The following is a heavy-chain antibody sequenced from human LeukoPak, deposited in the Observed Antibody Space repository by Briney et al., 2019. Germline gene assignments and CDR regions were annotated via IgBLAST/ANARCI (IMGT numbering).Heavy chain of an antibody. Sequence: GGSLRLSCAASGFTFSSYGMSWVRQAPGKGLEWVSAISGSGGSTYYADSVKGRFTISRDNSKNTLYLQMNSLRAEDTATYYCARDIRNYYDSGAYGWFDPWGQGTLVPVSS. J-gene: IGHJ5*02. CDR2: ISGSGGST. CDR1: GFTFSSYG. V-gene: IGHV3-23*01. CDR3: ARDIRNYYDSGAYGWFDP. D-gene: IGHD3-10*01.